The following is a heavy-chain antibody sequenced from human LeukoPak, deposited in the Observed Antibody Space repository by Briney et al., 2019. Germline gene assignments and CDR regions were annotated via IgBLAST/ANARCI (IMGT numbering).Heavy chain of an antibody. Sequence: GSSVKASCKASGGTFSSYAISWVRQAPGQGLEWMGGIIPIFGTANYAQKFQGRVTITADESTSTAYMELSSLRSEDTAVYYCARIVPICSSTSCHDVWGKGTTVTVSS. CDR3: ARIVPICSSTSCHDV. D-gene: IGHD2-2*01. V-gene: IGHV1-69*01. J-gene: IGHJ6*04. CDR1: GGTFSSYA. CDR2: IIPIFGTA.